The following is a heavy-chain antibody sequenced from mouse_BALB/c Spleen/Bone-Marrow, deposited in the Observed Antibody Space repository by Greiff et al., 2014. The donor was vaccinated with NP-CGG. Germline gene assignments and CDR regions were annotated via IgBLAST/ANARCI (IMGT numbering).Heavy chain of an antibody. CDR3: ARDYSGYFDF. V-gene: IGHV7-3*02. CDR1: GFTFTDYF. Sequence: DVHLVESGGGLVQPGGSLRLSCTTSGFTFTDYFMTWVRQPPGKALEWLGFIRNKPNGYTTEYNPSVKGRFTISRDNSQGILYLQMNPLRAEDSAIYYCARDYSGYFDFWGQGTTLTVSS. D-gene: IGHD5-1*01. J-gene: IGHJ2*01. CDR2: IRNKPNGYTT.